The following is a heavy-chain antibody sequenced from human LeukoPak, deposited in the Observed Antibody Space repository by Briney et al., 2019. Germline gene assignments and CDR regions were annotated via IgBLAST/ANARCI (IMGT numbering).Heavy chain of an antibody. V-gene: IGHV4-39*07. CDR2: IYYSGST. CDR3: ARDRYSSGSDY. CDR1: GGSISSSSYY. Sequence: PSETLSLTCTVSGGSISSSSYYWGWIRQPPGKGLEWIGSIYYSGSTYYNPSLKSRVTISVDTSKNQFSLKLSSVTAADTAVYYCARDRYSSGSDYWGQGTLVTVSS. D-gene: IGHD6-19*01. J-gene: IGHJ4*02.